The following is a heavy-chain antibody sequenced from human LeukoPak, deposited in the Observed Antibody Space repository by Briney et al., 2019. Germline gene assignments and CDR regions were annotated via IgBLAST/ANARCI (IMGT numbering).Heavy chain of an antibody. CDR3: ARVYSSGWYGGYNWFDP. D-gene: IGHD6-19*01. CDR2: ISSSSSYI. CDR1: GFTFSSYS. V-gene: IGHV3-21*01. Sequence: PGGSLRLSCAASGFTFSSYSMNWVRQAPGKGLEWVSSISSSSSYIYYADSVKGRFTISRDNAKNSLYLQMNSLRTEDTAVYYCARVYSSGWYGGYNWFDPWGQGTLVTVSS. J-gene: IGHJ5*02.